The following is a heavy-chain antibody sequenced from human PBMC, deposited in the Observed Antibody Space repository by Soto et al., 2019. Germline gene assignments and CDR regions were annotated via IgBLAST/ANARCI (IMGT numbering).Heavy chain of an antibody. D-gene: IGHD6-19*01. CDR2: SYHSGRT. Sequence: QLQLQESGSGVVKPSQTLSLTCAVSGGSISSGGYSWSWIRRPLGKGLVWIGYSYHSGRTYYNPSLKSRVTVSVDRSKNQFSLKLSSVTAADTAVYYCARGAVAEPCAFDIWGQGTMVTVSS. CDR1: GGSISSGGYS. CDR3: ARGAVAEPCAFDI. V-gene: IGHV4-30-2*01. J-gene: IGHJ3*02.